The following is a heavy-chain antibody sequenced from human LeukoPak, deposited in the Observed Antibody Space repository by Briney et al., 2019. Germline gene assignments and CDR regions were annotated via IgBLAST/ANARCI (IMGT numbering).Heavy chain of an antibody. CDR1: GFTFSSYA. CDR2: ISYDGSNK. Sequence: GRSLRLSCAASGFTFSSYAMHWVRQTPGKGLEWVAVISYDGSNKYYADSVKGRFTISRDNSKNTLYLQMNSLRAEDTAVYYCARYEVVTALDYWGQGTLVTVSS. D-gene: IGHD2-21*02. J-gene: IGHJ4*02. CDR3: ARYEVVTALDY. V-gene: IGHV3-30*04.